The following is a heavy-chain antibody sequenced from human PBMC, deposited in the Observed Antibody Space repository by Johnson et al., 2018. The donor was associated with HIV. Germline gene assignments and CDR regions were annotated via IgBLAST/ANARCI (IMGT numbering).Heavy chain of an antibody. CDR1: GFTVSSNY. CDR3: AGDPAGGCTNGVGFHDALDI. Sequence: VQLVESGGGLIQPGGSLRLSCAASGFTVSSNYMSWVRQAPGKGLEWVSVIYSGGSTYYADSVKGRFTISRDNSKNTLYLQMNSLRAEDTAVYYCAGDPAGGCTNGVGFHDALDIWGQGTMVTVSS. D-gene: IGHD2-8*01. V-gene: IGHV3-53*01. J-gene: IGHJ3*02. CDR2: IYSGGST.